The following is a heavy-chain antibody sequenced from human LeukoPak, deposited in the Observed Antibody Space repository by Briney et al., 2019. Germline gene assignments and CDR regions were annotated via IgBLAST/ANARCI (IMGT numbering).Heavy chain of an antibody. D-gene: IGHD5-18*01. J-gene: IGHJ4*02. Sequence: PGGSLRLSCAASGFIFSSFAMNWVRQAPGKGLEWVSIISGSGDSTYYTDSVRGRFIISRDNSKNTLYLQMNSLRAGDTALYYCAKESLRGHSYGFDNWGQGTLVTVSS. CDR3: AKESLRGHSYGFDN. V-gene: IGHV3-23*01. CDR2: ISGSGDST. CDR1: GFIFSSFA.